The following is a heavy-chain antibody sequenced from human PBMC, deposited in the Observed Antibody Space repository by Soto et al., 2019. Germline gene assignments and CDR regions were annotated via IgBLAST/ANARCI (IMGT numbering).Heavy chain of an antibody. V-gene: IGHV3-23*01. CDR1: GFTFSSYA. CDR3: AKGDKLGVGAMPVNYYYYYGMDV. D-gene: IGHD1-26*01. CDR2: ISGSGGST. Sequence: GGSLRLSCAASGFTFSSYAMSWVRQAPGKGLEWVSAISGSGGSTYYADSVKGRFTISRDNSKNTLYLQMNSLRAEDTAVYYCAKGDKLGVGAMPVNYYYYYGMDVWGQGTTVTVSS. J-gene: IGHJ6*02.